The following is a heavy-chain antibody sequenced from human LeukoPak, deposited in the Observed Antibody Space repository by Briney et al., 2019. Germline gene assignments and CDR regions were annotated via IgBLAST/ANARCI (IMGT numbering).Heavy chain of an antibody. V-gene: IGHV3-64*01. CDR1: GFTFRSYG. J-gene: IGHJ4*02. D-gene: IGHD6-13*01. Sequence: GRSLRLSCAASGFTFRSYGMHWVRQAPGKGLEYVSGINDNGGSTYYANSVKGRFTVSRDNSKNTLYLQMGSLRAEDMAVYFCARDFSWAFDSWGQGTLVTVSS. CDR3: ARDFSWAFDS. CDR2: INDNGGST.